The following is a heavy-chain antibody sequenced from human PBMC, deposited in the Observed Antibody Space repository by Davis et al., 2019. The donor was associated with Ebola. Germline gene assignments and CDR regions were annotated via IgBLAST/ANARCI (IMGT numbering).Heavy chain of an antibody. J-gene: IGHJ3*02. CDR1: GNSFSSHW. CDR2: IYPGDSDT. D-gene: IGHD2-8*02. CDR3: ASLRRTITGMDDSFDI. Sequence: GGSLRLSCKDSGNSFSSHWIGWVRQMPGKGLEWMGIIYPGDSDTRYSPSFLGQVIFSADKSISTAYLQWSSLKASDTAMYYCASLRRTITGMDDSFDIWGQGTMVTVSS. V-gene: IGHV5-51*01.